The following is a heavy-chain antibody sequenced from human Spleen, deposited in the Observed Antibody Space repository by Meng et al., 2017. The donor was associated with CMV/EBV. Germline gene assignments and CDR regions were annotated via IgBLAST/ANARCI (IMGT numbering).Heavy chain of an antibody. J-gene: IGHJ4*02. Sequence: GESLKISCAASGFTFSSYSMNWVRQAPGKGLEWVSSISSSSSYIKYADSVKGRFTISRDNAKNSLYLQMNSLRAEDTAVYYCARVLYADGYCTTPYDYWGQGTLVTVSS. D-gene: IGHD2-8*01. CDR3: ARVLYADGYCTTPYDY. V-gene: IGHV3-21*01. CDR2: ISSSSSYI. CDR1: GFTFSSYS.